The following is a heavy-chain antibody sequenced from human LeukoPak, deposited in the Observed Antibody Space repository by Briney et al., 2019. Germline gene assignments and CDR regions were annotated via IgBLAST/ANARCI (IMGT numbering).Heavy chain of an antibody. D-gene: IGHD6-19*01. Sequence: GGSLRLSCAASGFTFSSYAMSWVRQAPGKGLEWVSAISGSGGSTYYADSVKGRFTISRDNAKNSLYLQMNSLRAEDTAVYYCTMGGYSSGWYSVYWGQGTLVTVSS. J-gene: IGHJ4*02. CDR1: GFTFSSYA. V-gene: IGHV3-23*01. CDR2: ISGSGGST. CDR3: TMGGYSSGWYSVY.